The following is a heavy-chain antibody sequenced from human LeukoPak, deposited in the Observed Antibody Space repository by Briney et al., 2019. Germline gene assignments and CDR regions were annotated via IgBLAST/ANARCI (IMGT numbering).Heavy chain of an antibody. J-gene: IGHJ3*02. CDR3: ASIKGGYCSSTSCSGGDAFDI. D-gene: IGHD2-2*01. CDR1: GYSFTNYW. CDR2: IYPGDSDT. V-gene: IGHV5-51*01. Sequence: GESLKISCKGSGYSFTNYWIGWVRQMPGKGLEWMGIIYPGDSDTRYSPSFQGQVTISADKSISTAYLQWSSLKASDTAMYYCASIKGGYCSSTSCSGGDAFDIWGQGTMVTVSS.